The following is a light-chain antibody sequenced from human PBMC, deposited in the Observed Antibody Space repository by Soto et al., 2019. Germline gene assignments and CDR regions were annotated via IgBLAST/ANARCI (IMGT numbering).Light chain of an antibody. V-gene: IGKV3-20*01. CDR2: GAS. Sequence: IVLTHSPGTLSLSPGDRATLSCGASQTVSGNYLAWYQQKPGQVPRLLIYGASSRAIGIPDRFSGSGSGIEFTLTISSLQPDDFATYYCQHYNSYSEAFGQGTKVDIK. J-gene: IGKJ1*01. CDR3: QHYNSYSEA. CDR1: QTVSGNY.